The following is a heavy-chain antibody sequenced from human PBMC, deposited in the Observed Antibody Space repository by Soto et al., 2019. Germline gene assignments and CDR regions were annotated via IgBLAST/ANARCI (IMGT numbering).Heavy chain of an antibody. J-gene: IGHJ4*02. V-gene: IGHV4-59*01. CDR1: GGSISSYY. CDR3: ARGRSNFRY. Sequence: PSETLSLTCTVSGGSISSYYWTWIRQLPGKGLEWIGYIYYSGSTSCNPSLKSRVTISVDTSKTQFSLKLSSVSAADTALYYCARGRSNFRYWGQGTLVTVSS. CDR2: IYYSGST. D-gene: IGHD2-2*01.